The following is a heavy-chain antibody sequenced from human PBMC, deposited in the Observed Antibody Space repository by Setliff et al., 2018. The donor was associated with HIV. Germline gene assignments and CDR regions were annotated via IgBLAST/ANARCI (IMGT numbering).Heavy chain of an antibody. J-gene: IGHJ5*02. CDR2: LNPSEGTT. CDR1: GSTFTTYY. CDR3: VRGYRSAWNSWFDA. V-gene: IGHV1-46*01. Sequence: ASVKVSCKASGSTFTTYYIHWVRQAPGQGLEWMGILNPSEGTTSFAQKFQGRVTMTRDTSTSTVYMDLSSLRADDTAVYYWVRGYRSAWNSWFDAWGQGTRVTVSS. D-gene: IGHD6-19*01.